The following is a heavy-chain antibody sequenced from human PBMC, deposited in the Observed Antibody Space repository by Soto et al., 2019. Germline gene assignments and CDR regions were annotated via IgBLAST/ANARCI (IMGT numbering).Heavy chain of an antibody. D-gene: IGHD2-2*01. V-gene: IGHV1-69*13. CDR2: IIPIFGTA. Sequence: ASVKVSCKASGGTFSSYAISWVRQAPGQGLEWMGGIIPIFGTANYAQKFQGRVTITADESTSTAYMELSSLRSEDTAVYYCAKRTIVVVPAAHIPPYYYYYGMDVWGQGTTVTVSS. CDR3: AKRTIVVVPAAHIPPYYYYYGMDV. J-gene: IGHJ6*02. CDR1: GGTFSSYA.